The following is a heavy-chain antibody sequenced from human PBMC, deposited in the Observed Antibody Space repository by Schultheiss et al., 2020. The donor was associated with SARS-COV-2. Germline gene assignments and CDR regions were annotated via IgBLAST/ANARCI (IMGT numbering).Heavy chain of an antibody. CDR1: GFTFSSYA. Sequence: GGSLRLSCAASGFTFSSYAMSWVRQAPGKGLEWVSGISWNSGSIGYADSVKGRFTISRDNAKNTLYLQMNSLRAEDTAVYYCARGGQLEIDYWGQGTLVTVSS. J-gene: IGHJ4*02. CDR2: ISWNSGSI. CDR3: ARGGQLEIDY. V-gene: IGHV3-20*04. D-gene: IGHD2-2*01.